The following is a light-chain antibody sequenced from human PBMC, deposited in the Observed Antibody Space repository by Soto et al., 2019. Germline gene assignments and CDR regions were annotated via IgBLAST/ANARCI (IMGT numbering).Light chain of an antibody. CDR1: QSVSSY. CDR3: QQRSNWPLT. CDR2: DAS. J-gene: IGKJ4*01. V-gene: IGKV3-11*01. Sequence: IALTQSPATLFLSQGERATLSCRASQSVSSYLAWYQQKPGQAPRLLIYDASNRATGIPARFSGSGSGTDFTLTISSLEPEDFAVYYCQQRSNWPLTFGGGTKVDIK.